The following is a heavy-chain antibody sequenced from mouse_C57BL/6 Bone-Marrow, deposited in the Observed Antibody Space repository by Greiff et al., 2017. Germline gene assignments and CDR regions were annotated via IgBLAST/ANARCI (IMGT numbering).Heavy chain of an antibody. CDR2: IYPRSGNT. Sequence: QVQLQQSGAELARPGASVKLSCKASGYTFTSYGISWVKQRTGQGLEWIGEIYPRSGNTYYNEKFKGKATLTADKSSSTAYMELRSLTSEDSAVYFSASVVFYYYGSSLYAMDYWGQGTSVTVSP. J-gene: IGHJ4*01. CDR3: ASVVFYYYGSSLYAMDY. V-gene: IGHV1-81*01. D-gene: IGHD1-1*01. CDR1: GYTFTSYG.